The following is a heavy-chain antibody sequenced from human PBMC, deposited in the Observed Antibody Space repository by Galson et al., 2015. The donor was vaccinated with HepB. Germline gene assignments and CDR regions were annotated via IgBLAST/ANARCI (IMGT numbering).Heavy chain of an antibody. CDR2: VYHTRST. D-gene: IGHD5-18*01. J-gene: IGHJ6*02. CDR1: GGSISTYY. Sequence: LSLTCTVSGGSISTYYWSWIRQPPGKGLEWIGYVYHTRSTNYSPSLKSRVTISVDTSKNKFSLKVSSVTAADTAVYYCARGRGYIYGYSYYGMDVWGQGTTVTVSS. CDR3: ARGRGYIYGYSYYGMDV. V-gene: IGHV4-59*01.